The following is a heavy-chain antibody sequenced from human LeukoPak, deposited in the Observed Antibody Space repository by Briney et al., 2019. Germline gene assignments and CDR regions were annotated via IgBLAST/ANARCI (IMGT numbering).Heavy chain of an antibody. Sequence: GGSLRLSCAASGFTFSSYWMSWVRQAPGKGLEWVANIKQDGSEKYYVDSVKGRFTISRDNAKNSLYLQTNSLRAEDTAVYYCAREDSYGFDAFDIWGQGTMVTVSS. CDR2: IKQDGSEK. CDR1: GFTFSSYW. J-gene: IGHJ3*02. D-gene: IGHD5-18*01. V-gene: IGHV3-7*01. CDR3: AREDSYGFDAFDI.